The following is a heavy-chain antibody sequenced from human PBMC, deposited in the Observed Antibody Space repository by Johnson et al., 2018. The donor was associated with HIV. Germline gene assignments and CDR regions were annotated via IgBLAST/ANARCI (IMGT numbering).Heavy chain of an antibody. CDR1: GFTFSSYG. J-gene: IGHJ3*02. Sequence: QVQLVESGGGVVQPGRSLRLSCAASGFTFSSYGMHWVRQAPGKGLEWVAVISYDGSNKYYADSVKGRFTISRDNSKNTLYLQMSSLRAAETAVYYCAREKLGSTEYDAFEIWGQGTMVTVSS. CDR2: ISYDGSNK. V-gene: IGHV3-30*19. CDR3: AREKLGSTEYDAFEI. D-gene: IGHD4-17*01.